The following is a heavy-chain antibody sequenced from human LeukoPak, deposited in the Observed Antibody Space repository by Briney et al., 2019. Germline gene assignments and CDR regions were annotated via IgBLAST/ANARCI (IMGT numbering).Heavy chain of an antibody. D-gene: IGHD3-10*01. CDR1: GGSFSGYY. Sequence: PSETLSLTCAVYGGSFSGYYWSWIRQPPGKGLEWIGEINHSGSTNYNPSLKSRVTISVDTSKNQFSLKLSSVTAADTAVYYCARGPYYYGSGSHLDYWGQGTLVTVSS. V-gene: IGHV4-34*01. CDR2: INHSGST. CDR3: ARGPYYYGSGSHLDY. J-gene: IGHJ4*02.